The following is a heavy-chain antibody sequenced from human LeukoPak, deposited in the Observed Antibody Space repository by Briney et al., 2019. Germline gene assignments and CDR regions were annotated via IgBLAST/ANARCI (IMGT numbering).Heavy chain of an antibody. CDR3: ARAGDYYDSSGYFDY. Sequence: SVKVSCKASGGTFSSYAISWVRQAPGQALEWMGRIIPILGIANYAQKFQGRVTITADKSTSTAYMELSSLRSEDTAVYYCARAGDYYDSSGYFDYWGQGTLVTVSS. CDR2: IIPILGIA. CDR1: GGTFSSYA. J-gene: IGHJ4*02. D-gene: IGHD3-22*01. V-gene: IGHV1-69*04.